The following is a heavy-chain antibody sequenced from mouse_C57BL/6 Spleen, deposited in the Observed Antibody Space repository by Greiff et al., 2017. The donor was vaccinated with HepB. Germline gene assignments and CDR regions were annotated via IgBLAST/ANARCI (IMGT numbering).Heavy chain of an antibody. CDR3: TTRDYYGSSYDWYFDV. J-gene: IGHJ1*03. Sequence: VQLQQSGAELVRPGASVKLSCTASGFNIKDYYMHWVKQRPEQGLEWIGRIDPEDGDTEYAPKFQGKATMTADTSSNTAYLQLSSLTSEYTAVYYCTTRDYYGSSYDWYFDVWGTGTTVTVSS. V-gene: IGHV14-1*01. D-gene: IGHD1-1*01. CDR2: IDPEDGDT. CDR1: GFNIKDYY.